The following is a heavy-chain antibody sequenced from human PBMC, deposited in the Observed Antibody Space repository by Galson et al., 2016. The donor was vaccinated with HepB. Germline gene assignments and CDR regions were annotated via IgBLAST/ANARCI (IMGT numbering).Heavy chain of an antibody. J-gene: IGHJ2*01. CDR1: GGSISGSSYF. D-gene: IGHD2/OR15-2a*01. CDR2: IYRTGLT. V-gene: IGHV4-39*01. Sequence: SETLSLTCTISGGSISGSSYFWGWIRQPPGKGLEWIGNIYRTGLTYFNPSLKGRITLSVDTSKNQVSLNLNSLTAADTAVYYCARQFLSPYWYFDLWGRGTLVTVSS. CDR3: ARQFLSPYWYFDL.